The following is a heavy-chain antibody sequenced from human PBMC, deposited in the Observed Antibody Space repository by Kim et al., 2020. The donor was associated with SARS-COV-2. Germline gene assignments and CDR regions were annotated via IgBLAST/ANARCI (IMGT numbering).Heavy chain of an antibody. CDR1: GGSINNYY. D-gene: IGHD6-19*01. CDR3: ARDLFGGWYLDR. V-gene: IGHV4-59*01. CDR2: IYSSGST. Sequence: SETLSLTCTVSGGSINNYYWSWIRQPPGKGLEWIGYIYSSGSTNYNPSLKSRVTISLDTSRNQISLKLTSVTAADTAVYYCARDLFGGWYLDRWGQGALV. J-gene: IGHJ4*02.